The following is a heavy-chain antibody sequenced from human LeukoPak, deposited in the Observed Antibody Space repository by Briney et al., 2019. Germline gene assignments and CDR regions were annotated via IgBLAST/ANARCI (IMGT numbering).Heavy chain of an antibody. CDR1: GFTFSSYA. CDR3: AKRKLNGDYSDFDY. J-gene: IGHJ4*02. CDR2: ISGSGGST. V-gene: IGHV3-23*01. Sequence: PGGSLRLSCAASGFTFSSYAMSWVRQAPGKGLEWVSAISGSGGSTYYADSVKGRFTISRDNSKNTLYLQMNGLRAEDTAVYYCAKRKLNGDYSDFDYWGQGTLVTVSS. D-gene: IGHD4-17*01.